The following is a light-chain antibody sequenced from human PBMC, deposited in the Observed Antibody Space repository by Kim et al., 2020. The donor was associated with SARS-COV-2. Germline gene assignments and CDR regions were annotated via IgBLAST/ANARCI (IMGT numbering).Light chain of an antibody. CDR2: DAS. J-gene: IGKJ4*01. CDR1: QNIINY. CDR3: QQRSYWPLT. V-gene: IGKV3-11*01. Sequence: EIVLTQSPATLSLSPGERATLSCRASQNIINYLAWYQQKPGQAPRLLIYDASTRATGIPARFSGSGSGTDFTLTISSLEPEDFAVYYCQQRSYWPLTFGGGTKVDIK.